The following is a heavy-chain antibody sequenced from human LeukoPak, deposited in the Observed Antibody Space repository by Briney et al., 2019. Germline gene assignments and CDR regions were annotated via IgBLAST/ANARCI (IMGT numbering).Heavy chain of an antibody. Sequence: QTGGSLRLSCAASGFSFRNYGMHWVRQAPGKGLEWVANIREDGTEKNYVDSVKGRFTISRDNAKNSLFLQMSNLRDDDTAIYYCARHVGISFWGQGTLVTVSS. CDR3: ARHVGISF. D-gene: IGHD7-27*01. J-gene: IGHJ4*02. CDR2: IREDGTEK. V-gene: IGHV3-7*01. CDR1: GFSFRNYG.